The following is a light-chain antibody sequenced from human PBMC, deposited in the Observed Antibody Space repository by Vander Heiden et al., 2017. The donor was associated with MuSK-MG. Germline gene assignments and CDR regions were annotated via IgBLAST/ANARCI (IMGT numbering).Light chain of an antibody. V-gene: IGLV3-21*02. J-gene: IGLJ2*01. CDR3: QVWDPTTDHVV. CDR1: NIGGKS. Sequence: VLTQSPSLSVAPGQTASMTCAGNNIGGKSVRWYQQRPGQAPFLVIYHDTDRPSGSPERISGSHSGSTATLTIRRVEAGDEADYYCQVWDPTTDHVVFGGGTMLTVL. CDR2: HDT.